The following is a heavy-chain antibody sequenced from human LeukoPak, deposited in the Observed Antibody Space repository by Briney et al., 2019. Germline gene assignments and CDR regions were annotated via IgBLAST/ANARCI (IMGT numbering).Heavy chain of an antibody. J-gene: IGHJ6*02. V-gene: IGHV4-61*08. D-gene: IGHD6-13*01. Sequence: SETLSLTCTVSGGSISSGGYYWSWIRQHPGKGLEWIGYIYYSGSTNYNPSLKSRVTISVDTSKNQFSLKLSSVTAADTAVYYCARAVGSSWYDYYYGMDVWGQGTTVTVSS. CDR2: IYYSGST. CDR1: GGSISSGGYY. CDR3: ARAVGSSWYDYYYGMDV.